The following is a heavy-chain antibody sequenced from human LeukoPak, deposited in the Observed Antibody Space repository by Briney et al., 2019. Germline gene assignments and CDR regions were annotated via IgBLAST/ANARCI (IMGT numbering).Heavy chain of an antibody. J-gene: IGHJ4*02. V-gene: IGHV4-59*08. D-gene: IGHD4-23*01. CDR3: ARLKPYGGGDY. Sequence: SETLSLTCTVSGGSIINYYWSWIRQPPGKGLEWIGYIFYSGSTNYNPSLKSRVTMSVDTSKNQFSLKLSSVTAADTAVYYCARLKPYGGGDYWGQGTLVTVSS. CDR2: IFYSGST. CDR1: GGSIINYY.